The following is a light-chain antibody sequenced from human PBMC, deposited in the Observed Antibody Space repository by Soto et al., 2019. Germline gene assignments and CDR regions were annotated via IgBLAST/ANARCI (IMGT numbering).Light chain of an antibody. Sequence: DILMTQSPSSVSASVGDRVTIACRASQDISSWLAWYQQTPGRVPKLLIYATSKLQPGVPTRFSGSGSGTNFTLTISSLHPADVATYYCQQANSFPITFGQGTRLEIK. J-gene: IGKJ5*01. V-gene: IGKV1-12*01. CDR1: QDISSW. CDR3: QQANSFPIT. CDR2: ATS.